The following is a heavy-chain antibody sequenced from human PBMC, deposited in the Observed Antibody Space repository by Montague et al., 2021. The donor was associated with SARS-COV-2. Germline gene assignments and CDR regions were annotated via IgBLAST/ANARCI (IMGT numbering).Heavy chain of an antibody. CDR2: IYHSGST. CDR1: GGSISSSNW. D-gene: IGHD4-17*01. Sequence: SETLSLTCAVSGGSISSSNWWSWVRQPPGKGLEWIGEIYHSGSTHFNPSLKSRVTISVDKSKNQFSLKLSSVTAADTAVYYCARALPVTTFFYSYYGMDVWGQGTTVTVS. CDR3: ARALPVTTFFYSYYGMDV. J-gene: IGHJ6*02. V-gene: IGHV4-4*02.